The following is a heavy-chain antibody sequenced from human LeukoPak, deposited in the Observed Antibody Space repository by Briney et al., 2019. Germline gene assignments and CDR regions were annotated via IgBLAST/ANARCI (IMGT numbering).Heavy chain of an antibody. CDR2: IYSGGNT. V-gene: IGHV3-66*01. Sequence: PGGSLRLSCTVSGFTVSINSMSWVRQAPGKGLEWVSFIYSGGNTHYSDSVKGRFTISRDNSKNTLYLQMNSLRAEDTAVYYCASSNYYGSGSYDYWGQGTLVTVSS. CDR3: ASSNYYGSGSYDY. CDR1: GFTVSINS. J-gene: IGHJ4*02. D-gene: IGHD3-10*01.